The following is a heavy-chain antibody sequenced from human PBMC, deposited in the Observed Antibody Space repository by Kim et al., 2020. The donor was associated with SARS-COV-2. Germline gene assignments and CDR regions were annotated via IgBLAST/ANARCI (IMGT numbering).Heavy chain of an antibody. D-gene: IGHD1-1*01. Sequence: EQYYVDSVRGRFTIARDNANNSLHLQMRSLRVEDTAVYYCARAPFGTGTDHWGQGTLVTVSS. J-gene: IGHJ4*02. CDR2: EQ. V-gene: IGHV3-7*04. CDR3: ARAPFGTGTDH.